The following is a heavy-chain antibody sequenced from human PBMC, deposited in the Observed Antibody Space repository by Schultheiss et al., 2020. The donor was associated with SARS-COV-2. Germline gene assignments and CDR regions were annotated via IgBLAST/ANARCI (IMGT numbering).Heavy chain of an antibody. V-gene: IGHV4-4*02. Sequence: SETLSLTCAVSGGSISSSNWWSWVRQPPGKGLEWIGEIYHSGSTNYNPSLKTRVTISVDTSKNQFSLKLSSVIAADTAVYYCARDSDTAMVPGSYDYWGQGTLVTVSS. D-gene: IGHD5-18*01. J-gene: IGHJ4*02. CDR2: IYHSGST. CDR3: ARDSDTAMVPGSYDY. CDR1: GGSISSSNW.